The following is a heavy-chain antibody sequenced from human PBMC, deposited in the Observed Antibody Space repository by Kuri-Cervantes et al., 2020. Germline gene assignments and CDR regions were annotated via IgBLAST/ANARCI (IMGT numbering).Heavy chain of an antibody. Sequence: GGSLRLSCAASGFTFSSYAMHWVRQAPGKGLEWVAIISYDGSNKYYADSVKGRFTISRDNSKSTLYLQMNSQRPEDTAVYYCARGSSITVTIKAFDIWGQGTMVTVSS. D-gene: IGHD4-17*01. CDR3: ARGSSITVTIKAFDI. CDR1: GFTFSSYA. J-gene: IGHJ3*02. V-gene: IGHV3-30-3*01. CDR2: ISYDGSNK.